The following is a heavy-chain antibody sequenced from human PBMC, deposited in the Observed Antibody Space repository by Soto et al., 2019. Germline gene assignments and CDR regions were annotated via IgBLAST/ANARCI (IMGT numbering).Heavy chain of an antibody. CDR3: AKLGWLEFGGDY. CDR1: GFAFSDYP. V-gene: IGHV3-23*01. D-gene: IGHD6-19*01. J-gene: IGHJ4*02. Sequence: EVHLLESGGGVVQPGKSLKISCATSGFAFSDYPMTWVRQPPGQGLEWVSGISASGEKPYYADSVKGRFTISRDNSKNSFSLQMNSLRVEDTGIYYCAKLGWLEFGGDYWGQGTLVTVSS. CDR2: ISASGEKP.